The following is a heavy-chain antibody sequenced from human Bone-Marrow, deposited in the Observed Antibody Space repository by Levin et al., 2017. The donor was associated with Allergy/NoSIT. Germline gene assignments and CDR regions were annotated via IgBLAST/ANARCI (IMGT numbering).Heavy chain of an antibody. J-gene: IGHJ6*02. V-gene: IGHV1-46*01. Sequence: ASVKVSCKTSGETFSTHYMHWVRQAPGQGPEWLGLINPSDGGTTYAQKFQGRVTLTRDTSTSTVYMELSSLRSEDTAVYYCARDQRRALRYFGLDVWGQGTTVTVSS. CDR1: GETFSTHY. CDR2: INPSDGGT. CDR3: ARDQRRALRYFGLDV.